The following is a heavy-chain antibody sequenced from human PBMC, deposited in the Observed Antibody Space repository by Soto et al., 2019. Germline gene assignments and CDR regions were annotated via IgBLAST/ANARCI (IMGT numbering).Heavy chain of an antibody. D-gene: IGHD2-2*01. CDR3: ARDRWRGTSAYYGLDV. CDR2: IYYSGST. V-gene: IGHV4-31*03. CDR1: GGSISSGGYY. J-gene: IGHJ6*02. Sequence: QVQLQESGPGLVKPSQTLSLTCTVSGGSISSGGYYWSWIRQHPGKGLEWIGYIYYSGSTYYNPSLKRRVTISVDTSKNQFSLKLSSVTAADTAVYYCARDRWRGTSAYYGLDVWGQGTTVTVSS.